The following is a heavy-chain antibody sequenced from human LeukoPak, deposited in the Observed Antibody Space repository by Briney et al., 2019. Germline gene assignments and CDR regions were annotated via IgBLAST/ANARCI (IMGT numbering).Heavy chain of an antibody. Sequence: GGSLRLSCAASGFTFSSYGMHWVRQAPGKGLEWVAVISYDGSNKYYADSVKGRFTISRDNSKNTLYLQMNSLRAEDTAVYYCAKELWELLALDYWSQGTLVTVSS. CDR1: GFTFSSYG. CDR2: ISYDGSNK. V-gene: IGHV3-30*18. J-gene: IGHJ4*02. D-gene: IGHD1-26*01. CDR3: AKELWELLALDY.